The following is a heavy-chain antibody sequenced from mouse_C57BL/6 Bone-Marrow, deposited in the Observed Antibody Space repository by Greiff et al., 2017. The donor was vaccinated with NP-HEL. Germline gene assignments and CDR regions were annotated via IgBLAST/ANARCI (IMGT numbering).Heavy chain of an antibody. CDR1: GYTFTSYW. CDR2: IDPSDSYT. V-gene: IGHV1-50*01. Sequence: QVQLQQSGAELVKPGASVKLSCKASGYTFTSYWMQWVKQRPGQGLEWIGEIDPSDSYTNYNQKFKGKATLTVDTSSSTAYMQLSSLTSEDSAVYYCARRVWFAYWGQGTLVTVSA. CDR3: ARRVWFAY. J-gene: IGHJ3*01.